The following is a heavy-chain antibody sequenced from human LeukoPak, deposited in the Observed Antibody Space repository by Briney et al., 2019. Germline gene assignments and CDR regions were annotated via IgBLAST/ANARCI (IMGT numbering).Heavy chain of an antibody. CDR1: GGSISSGSYY. Sequence: SQTLSLTCTVSGGSISSGSYYWSWIRQPAGKGLEWIGRIYTSGSTNYNPPLKSRVTISVDTSKNQFSLKLSSVTAADTAVYYCAREGERGYSGYDTYYYYYYMDVWGKGTTVTVSS. CDR3: AREGERGYSGYDTYYYYYYMDV. D-gene: IGHD5-12*01. CDR2: IYTSGST. J-gene: IGHJ6*03. V-gene: IGHV4-61*02.